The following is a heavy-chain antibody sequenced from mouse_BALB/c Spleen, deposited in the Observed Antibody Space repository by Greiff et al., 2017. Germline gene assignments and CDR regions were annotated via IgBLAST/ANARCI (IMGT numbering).Heavy chain of an antibody. CDR2: INPYNDGT. CDR3: APMITAAWFAY. CDR1: GYTFTSYV. J-gene: IGHJ3*01. V-gene: IGHV1-14*01. Sequence: EVQLQQSGPGLVKPGASVKMSCKASGYTFTSYVMHWVKQKPGQGLEWIGYINPYNDGTKYNEKFKGKATLTSDKSSSTAYMELSSLTSEDSAVYYCAPMITAAWFAYWGQGTLVTVSA. D-gene: IGHD2-4*01.